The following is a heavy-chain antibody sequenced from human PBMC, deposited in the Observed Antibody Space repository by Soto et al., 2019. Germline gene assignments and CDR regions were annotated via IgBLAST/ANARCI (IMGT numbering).Heavy chain of an antibody. Sequence: GGSLRLSCAASGFIFSGSAIHWVRQASGKGLEWVGRIRSRANNFATSSAASVKGRFTFSRDDSKNTAYLQMNTLKPEDTAVYYCARGQGAAIGDYYYHGMDVWGQGTTVTVS. D-gene: IGHD2-2*02. CDR2: IRSRANNFAT. J-gene: IGHJ6*02. V-gene: IGHV3-73*01. CDR3: ARGQGAAIGDYYYHGMDV. CDR1: GFIFSGSA.